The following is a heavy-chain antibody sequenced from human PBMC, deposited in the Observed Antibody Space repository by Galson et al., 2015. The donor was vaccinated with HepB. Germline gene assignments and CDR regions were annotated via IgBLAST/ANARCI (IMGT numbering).Heavy chain of an antibody. CDR3: ARLVLAAAGTKDYWYFDL. V-gene: IGHV1-69*02. CDR2: IIPILGIA. J-gene: IGHJ2*01. Sequence: SVKVSCKASGGTFSSYTISWVRQAPGQGLEWMGRIIPILGIANYAQKFQGRVTITADKSTSTAYMELSSLRSEDTAVYYCARLVLAAAGTKDYWYFDLWGRGTLVTVSS. D-gene: IGHD6-13*01. CDR1: GGTFSSYT.